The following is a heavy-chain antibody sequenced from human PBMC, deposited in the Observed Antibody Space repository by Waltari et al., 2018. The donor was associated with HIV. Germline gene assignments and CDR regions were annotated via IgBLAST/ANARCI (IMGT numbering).Heavy chain of an antibody. J-gene: IGHJ6*02. CDR1: GLTVSSNY. D-gene: IGHD2-21*02. CDR3: ASIAYCGGDCYPRGMDV. V-gene: IGHV3-66*01. CDR2: IYSGGST. Sequence: EVQLVEAGVALVQPGGSLSPSCPASGLTVSSNYMSWGRQAPGKGLEWVSVIYSGGSTYYADSVKGRFTISRDNSKNTLYLQMNSLRAEDTAVYYCASIAYCGGDCYPRGMDVWGQGTTVTVSS.